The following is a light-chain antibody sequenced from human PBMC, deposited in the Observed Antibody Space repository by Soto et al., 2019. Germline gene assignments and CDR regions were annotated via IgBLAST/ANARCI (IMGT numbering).Light chain of an antibody. CDR2: RVS. V-gene: IGKV1-5*03. J-gene: IGKJ2*01. CDR3: QQYNSHYT. Sequence: IQMTQSPSTLSASVGDRVTITCRASQSVSGWLAWYQQKPGKAPKLLIYRVSDLETGVPSRFSGRGSGTEFTLTISSLQPEDFATYYCQQYNSHYTFGQGTKVDTK. CDR1: QSVSGW.